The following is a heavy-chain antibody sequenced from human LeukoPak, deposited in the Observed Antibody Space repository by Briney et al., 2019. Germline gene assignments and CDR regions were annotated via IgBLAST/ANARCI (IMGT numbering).Heavy chain of an antibody. CDR1: GYTFTGYY. J-gene: IGHJ4*02. CDR3: ARGPQVGAYDY. V-gene: IGHV1-2*04. Sequence: ASVTVSCKASGYTFTGYYLHWVRQAPGQGLEWMGWINPNSGGTNYAQKFQGCVTMTRDTSITTGYMELSSLRSDDTAVYYCARGPQVGAYDYWGQGTLVTVSS. CDR2: INPNSGGT. D-gene: IGHD1-26*01.